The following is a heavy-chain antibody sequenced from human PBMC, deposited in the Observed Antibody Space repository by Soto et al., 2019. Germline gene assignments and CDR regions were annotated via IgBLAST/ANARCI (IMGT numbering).Heavy chain of an antibody. Sequence: QVQLQESGPGLVKPSQTLSLTCTVSGGSISSGGYYWSWIRQHPGKGLEWIGYIYYSGSTYYNPSLKSRVTISVDTSKYQFSLKLSSVTAADTAVYYCARVPRATGDYEDYFDYWGQGTLVTVSS. CDR3: ARVPRATGDYEDYFDY. CDR1: GGSISSGGYY. V-gene: IGHV4-31*03. D-gene: IGHD4-17*01. J-gene: IGHJ4*02. CDR2: IYYSGST.